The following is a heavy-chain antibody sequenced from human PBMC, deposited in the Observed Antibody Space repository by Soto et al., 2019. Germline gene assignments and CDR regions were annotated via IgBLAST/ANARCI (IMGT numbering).Heavy chain of an antibody. D-gene: IGHD6-6*01. Sequence: GGALRLSCAVSGFIFKNYALNWVRQSPGKGLEWVASITRDGYNKYYADSVKGRFTISRDNSKNTLSLQMTALRVEDSSVYYCTKSSGGSSSVGMDYWGPGTLVTVSS. CDR2: ITRDGYNK. CDR1: GFIFKNYA. V-gene: IGHV3-30*04. CDR3: TKSSGGSSSVGMDY. J-gene: IGHJ4*02.